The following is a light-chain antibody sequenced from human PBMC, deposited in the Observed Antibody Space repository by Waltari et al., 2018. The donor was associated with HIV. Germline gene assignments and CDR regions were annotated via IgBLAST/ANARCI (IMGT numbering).Light chain of an antibody. Sequence: QSALTQPASVSGSPGQSITISCTGTSSDVGSYNLVSWYQQHPGKAPKLMIYEVIKRPSGVSTRFSGSMSGNTASLTISGLQAEDEADYYCCSYAGSSTPVVFGGGTKLTVL. CDR2: EVI. CDR1: SSDVGSYNL. V-gene: IGLV2-23*02. J-gene: IGLJ2*01. CDR3: CSYAGSSTPVV.